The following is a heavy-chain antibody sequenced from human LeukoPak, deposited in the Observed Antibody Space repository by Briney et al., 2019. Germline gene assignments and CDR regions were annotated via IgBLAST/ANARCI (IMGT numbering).Heavy chain of an antibody. J-gene: IGHJ2*01. CDR3: ARGGHDYGDYWYFDL. D-gene: IGHD4-17*01. CDR1: GFTFSSYA. V-gene: IGHV3-30*04. CDR2: ISYDGSNK. Sequence: GGSLRLSCAASGFTFSSYAMHWVRQAPGKGLEWVAVISYDGSNKYYADSVKGRFTISRDNSKNTLYLQMNSLRAEDTAVYYCARGGHDYGDYWYFDLWGRGTLVTVSS.